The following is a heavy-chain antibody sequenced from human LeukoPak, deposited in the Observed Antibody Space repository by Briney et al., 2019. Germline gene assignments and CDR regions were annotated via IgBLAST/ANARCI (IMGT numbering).Heavy chain of an antibody. CDR2: IYSGGST. CDR1: GFTVSSNY. D-gene: IGHD3-22*01. V-gene: IGHV3-66*01. Sequence: PGGSLRLSCAASGFTVSSNYMSWVRQAPGKGLEWVSVIYSGGSTYYADYVKGRFTISRDNSKNTLYLQMNSLRTEDTAVYYCARDREYYYDSSGYYWRDYWGQGTLVTVSS. CDR3: ARDREYYYDSSGYYWRDY. J-gene: IGHJ4*02.